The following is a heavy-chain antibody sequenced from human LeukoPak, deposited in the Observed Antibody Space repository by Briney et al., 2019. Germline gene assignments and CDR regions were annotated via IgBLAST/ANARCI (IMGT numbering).Heavy chain of an antibody. J-gene: IGHJ4*02. CDR2: IYSGGGT. CDR3: AGNNYASGTFLVY. Sequence: GGSLRLSCAASGFTVGSNYMNWVRQAPGKGFEWVSSIYSGGGTDYADSVKGGFTISRDSSNNTVYLQMNSLRSDDTAVYFCAGNNYASGTFLVYWGQGTLVSVSS. V-gene: IGHV3-66*02. CDR1: GFTVGSNY. D-gene: IGHD3-10*01.